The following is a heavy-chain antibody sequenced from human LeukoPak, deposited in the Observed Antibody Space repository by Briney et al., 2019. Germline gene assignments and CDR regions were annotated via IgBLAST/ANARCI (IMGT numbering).Heavy chain of an antibody. D-gene: IGHD1-7*01. CDR2: IWYDGSNK. CDR3: ARSELTIDDAFDI. Sequence: GGSLRLSCAASGFTFSSYAMHWVRQAPGKGLEWVAVIWYDGSNKYYADSVKGRFTISRDNSKNTLYLQMNSLRAEDTAVYYCARSELTIDDAFDIWGQGTMVTVSS. V-gene: IGHV3-33*08. CDR1: GFTFSSYA. J-gene: IGHJ3*02.